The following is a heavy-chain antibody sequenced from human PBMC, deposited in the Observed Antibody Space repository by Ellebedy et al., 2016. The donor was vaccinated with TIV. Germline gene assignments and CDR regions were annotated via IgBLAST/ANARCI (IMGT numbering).Heavy chain of an antibody. CDR2: IYYSGST. V-gene: IGHV4-59*01. CDR1: GGSISSYY. J-gene: IGHJ6*02. D-gene: IGHD1-1*01. Sequence: SETLSLTCTVSGGSISSYYWSWIRQPPGKGLEWIGHIYYSGSTNYNPSLRSRVTISGDSSKNQRSLKLTSVTPADPAVYYCTREERPATGESWYYGMDVWGQGTTVTVSS. CDR3: TREERPATGESWYYGMDV.